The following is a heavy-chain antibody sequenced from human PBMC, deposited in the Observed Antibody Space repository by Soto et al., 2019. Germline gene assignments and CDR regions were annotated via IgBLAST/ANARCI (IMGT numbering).Heavy chain of an antibody. J-gene: IGHJ4*02. D-gene: IGHD2-15*01. CDR3: ARGIEEGYDY. V-gene: IGHV1-8*01. CDR2: IRPKRGET. CDR1: GYTFTDLD. Sequence: ASVKVSCKASGYTFTDLDVNWVRQVTGQGLEWMGWIRPKRGETGYSQKFQGRFTMTRDTSISPAYMELNNLESDDTGVYYCARGIEEGYDYWGQGTLVTVSS.